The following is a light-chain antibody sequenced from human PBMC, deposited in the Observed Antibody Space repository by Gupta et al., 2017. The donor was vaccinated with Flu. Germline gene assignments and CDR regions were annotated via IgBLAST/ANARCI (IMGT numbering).Light chain of an antibody. V-gene: IGKV1-33*01. CDR3: QQYDNPPYFT. J-gene: IGKJ3*01. CDR1: QDISNY. Sequence: DIQMTQSPSSLSASVGDRVTITCQASQDISNYLNWYQQKPGKAPKLLIYDASNLETGVPSRFSGSGSGTDFTFTISILQPEDIATYYCQQYDNPPYFTFGPGAKVDIK. CDR2: DAS.